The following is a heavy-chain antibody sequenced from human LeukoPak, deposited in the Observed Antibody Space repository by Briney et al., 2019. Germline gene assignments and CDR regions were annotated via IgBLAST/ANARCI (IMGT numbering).Heavy chain of an antibody. J-gene: IGHJ4*02. Sequence: GGSLRLSCAASGFTFSSYWMSWVRQAPGKGLEWVANIKQDGNKKYYVDSVKGRFTISRDNAENSLFLQMNSLRAEDTAVYYCARFYYDSSGYYYLDYWGQGTLVTVSS. CDR1: GFTFSSYW. CDR3: ARFYYDSSGYYYLDY. V-gene: IGHV3-7*03. CDR2: IKQDGNKK. D-gene: IGHD3-22*01.